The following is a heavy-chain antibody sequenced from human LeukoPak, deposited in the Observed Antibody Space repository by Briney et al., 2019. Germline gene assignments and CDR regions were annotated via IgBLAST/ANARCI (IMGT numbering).Heavy chain of an antibody. CDR3: ARQGGDSANFFDY. V-gene: IGHV5-51*01. Sequence: GESLKISCKASGYTFSYYWIAWVRQMPEQGLEWMGNFYPGDSDTRYSPSFQGQVTISVDKSISTAYLQWSSLKASDAAMYYCARQGGDSANFFDYWGQGTLVTVSS. CDR1: GYTFSYYW. J-gene: IGHJ4*02. D-gene: IGHD2-21*02. CDR2: FYPGDSDT.